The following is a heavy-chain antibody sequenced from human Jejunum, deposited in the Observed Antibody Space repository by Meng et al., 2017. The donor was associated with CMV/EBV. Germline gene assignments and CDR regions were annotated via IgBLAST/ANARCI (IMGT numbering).Heavy chain of an antibody. V-gene: IGHV1-18*01. Sequence: SCKTSGYDFSDYGISWVRQAPGQGLEWIGWASSYTDNTKYAPKFQGRVTMTADASTTTAHLELRSLRSDDTAVYYCARKQWEPDYWGQGTRVTVSS. D-gene: IGHD1-26*01. CDR3: ARKQWEPDY. J-gene: IGHJ4*02. CDR2: ASSYTDNT. CDR1: GYDFSDYG.